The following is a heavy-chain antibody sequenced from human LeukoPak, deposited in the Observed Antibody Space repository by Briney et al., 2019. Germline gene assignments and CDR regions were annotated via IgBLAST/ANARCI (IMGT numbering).Heavy chain of an antibody. CDR1: GYTFTSYG. J-gene: IGHJ4*02. CDR3: ARARYYDSSGYDY. Sequence: ASVKVSCKASGYTFTSYGISWVRQAPGQGLEWMGWISAYNGNTNYAQKLQGRVTMTRDMSTSTVYMELSSLRSEDTAVYYCARARYYDSSGYDYWGQGTLVTVSS. D-gene: IGHD3-22*01. CDR2: ISAYNGNT. V-gene: IGHV1-18*01.